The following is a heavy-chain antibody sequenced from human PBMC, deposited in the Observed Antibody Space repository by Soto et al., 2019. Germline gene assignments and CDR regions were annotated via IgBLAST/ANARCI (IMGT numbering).Heavy chain of an antibody. CDR3: ARQDTAMETYYDGMDV. CDR1: GGTFSSYA. J-gene: IGHJ6*02. D-gene: IGHD5-18*01. V-gene: IGHV1-69*01. Sequence: QVQLVQSGAEVKKPWSSVKVSCKASGGTFSSYAISWVRQAPGQGLEWMGGIIPIFGTANYAQKFQGRVTITADESTSTAYMELSSLRSEDTAVYYCARQDTAMETYYDGMDVWGQGTTVTVSS. CDR2: IIPIFGTA.